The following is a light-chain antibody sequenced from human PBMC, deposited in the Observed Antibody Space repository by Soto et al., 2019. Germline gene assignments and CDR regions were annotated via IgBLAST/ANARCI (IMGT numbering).Light chain of an antibody. J-gene: IGKJ4*01. CDR1: QSVRSSH. CDR2: GAS. Sequence: THSAGALSLSPGERATLSCRASQSVRSSHLALYQHMPVQAPRLLIYGASNRATGIPDRFSGSGSGTDFTLTINILEPEDFAVYYCQQYSSSPLTFGGGTKVDIK. V-gene: IGKV3-20*01. CDR3: QQYSSSPLT.